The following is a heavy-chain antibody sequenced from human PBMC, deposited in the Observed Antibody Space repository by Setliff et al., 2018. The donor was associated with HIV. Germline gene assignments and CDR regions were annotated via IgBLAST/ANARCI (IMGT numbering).Heavy chain of an antibody. Sequence: LSCAASGFTFSDHYMDWVRQAPGKGLEWVGRTKNKDNSFTTEYAASVKGRFTISRDDSKNSLSLHMNSLKTEDTAVYYCAVWIREVISWGRGTLVTVSS. CDR1: GFTFSDHY. CDR2: TKNKDNSFTT. D-gene: IGHD3-10*01. J-gene: IGHJ5*02. V-gene: IGHV3-72*01. CDR3: AVWIREVIS.